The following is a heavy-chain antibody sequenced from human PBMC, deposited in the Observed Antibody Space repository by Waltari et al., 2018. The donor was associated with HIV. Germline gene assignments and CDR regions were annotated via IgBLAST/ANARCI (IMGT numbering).Heavy chain of an antibody. J-gene: IGHJ4*02. CDR2: ISYSGIT. CDR1: GASVNSGNYY. Sequence: QVQLQESGPGLVKPSETLSLTCTVSGASVNSGNYYWNWMRQSPGKGLEWIGSISYSGITQYNPSLKSRVTISVDTSKIHFSLKLTSVTPADTAVYYCATAVAGTDFDYWGQGTLVTVSS. CDR3: ATAVAGTDFDY. V-gene: IGHV4-61*03. D-gene: IGHD6-19*01.